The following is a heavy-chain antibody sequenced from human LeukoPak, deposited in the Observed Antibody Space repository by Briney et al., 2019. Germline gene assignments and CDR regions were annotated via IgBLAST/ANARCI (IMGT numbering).Heavy chain of an antibody. CDR1: GYTFTGYY. J-gene: IGHJ6*03. CDR3: ARVAAAGTRYYYYMDV. Sequence: ASVKVSCKASGYTFTGYYMHWVRQAPGQGLEWMGWINPNSGGTNYAQKFQGRVTMTRDTSISTAHMELSRLRSDDTAVYYCARVAAAGTRYYYYMDVWGKGTTVTVSS. CDR2: INPNSGGT. D-gene: IGHD6-13*01. V-gene: IGHV1-2*02.